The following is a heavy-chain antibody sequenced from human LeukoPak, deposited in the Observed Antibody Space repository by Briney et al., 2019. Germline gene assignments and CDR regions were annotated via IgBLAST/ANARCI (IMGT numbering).Heavy chain of an antibody. J-gene: IGHJ4*02. D-gene: IGHD6-13*01. CDR1: GGSISSGGYY. CDR3: ARDRPGTSSLDY. CDR2: IYHSGST. V-gene: IGHV4-30-2*01. Sequence: TSETLSLTCTVSGGSISSGGYYWSWIRQPPGKGLEWIGYIYHSGSTYYNPSLKSRVTISVDRSKNQFSLKLSSVTAADTAVYYCARDRPGTSSLDYWGQGTLVTVSS.